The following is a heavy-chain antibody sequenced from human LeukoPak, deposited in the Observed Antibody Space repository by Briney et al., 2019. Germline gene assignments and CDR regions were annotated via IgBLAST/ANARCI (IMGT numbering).Heavy chain of an antibody. CDR1: GFTFSSYA. CDR3: AKDPYDFWSGYYPCFDY. V-gene: IGHV3-23*01. CDR2: ISGSGGST. D-gene: IGHD3-3*01. J-gene: IGHJ4*02. Sequence: PGGSLRLSCAASGFTFSSYAMSWVRQAPGKGLEWVSAISGSGGSTYYADSVKGRFTISRDNSKNTLYLQMNSLRAEDTAVYYCAKDPYDFWSGYYPCFDYWGQGTLVTVSS.